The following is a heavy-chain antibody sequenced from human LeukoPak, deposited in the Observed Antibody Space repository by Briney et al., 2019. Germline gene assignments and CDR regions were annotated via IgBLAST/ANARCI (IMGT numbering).Heavy chain of an antibody. CDR1: GGSFSGYY. CDR3: ARGRHGPGTTAPFDY. CDR2: INHSGST. D-gene: IGHD4-17*01. J-gene: IGHJ4*02. V-gene: IGHV4-34*01. Sequence: SETLSLTCAVYGGSFSGYYWSWIRQPPGKGLEWIGEINHSGSTNYNPSLKSRVTISVDTSKNQFSLKLSSVTAADTAVYYCARGRHGPGTTAPFDYWGQGTLVTVSS.